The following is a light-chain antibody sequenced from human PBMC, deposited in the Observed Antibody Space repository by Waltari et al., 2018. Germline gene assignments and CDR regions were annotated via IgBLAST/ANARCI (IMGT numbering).Light chain of an antibody. CDR2: AAS. J-gene: IGKJ2*01. CDR3: QQYNSYSYT. Sequence: DIQMTQSPSSLSASVGDRVTITCRASQSISTYLNWYQQKPGKAPKLLIYAASSLQSGVPSRFSGSGSGTDFTLTISSLQPEDFATYSCQQYNSYSYTFGQGTKLEIK. V-gene: IGKV1-39*01. CDR1: QSISTY.